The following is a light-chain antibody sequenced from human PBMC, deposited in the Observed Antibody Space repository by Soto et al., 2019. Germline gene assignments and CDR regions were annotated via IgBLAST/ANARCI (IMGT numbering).Light chain of an antibody. V-gene: IGKV3-11*01. CDR1: QSVSSS. Sequence: EIVLTQSPATLSLSPGERATLSCRASQSVSSSLAWYQQKFGQAPRLLIYDASNRATGIPARFSGSGSGTDFTLTISSLQPEDIATYYCQQFDDRPYSTFGPGTKVDIK. CDR2: DAS. J-gene: IGKJ3*01. CDR3: QQFDDRPYST.